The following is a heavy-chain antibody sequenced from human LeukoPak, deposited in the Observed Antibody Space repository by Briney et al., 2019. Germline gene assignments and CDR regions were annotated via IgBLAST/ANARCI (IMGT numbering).Heavy chain of an antibody. CDR2: ISSSGSSR. D-gene: IGHD6-19*01. Sequence: GGSLRLSCAASGFTFSSYSMNWVRQAPGKRLEWVSYISSSGSSRYYADSVKGRFTISRDNAKNSLNLQMNSLRADDTAVYYCARQDSGWHVYWGQGTLVIVSS. V-gene: IGHV3-48*04. CDR3: ARQDSGWHVY. CDR1: GFTFSSYS. J-gene: IGHJ4*02.